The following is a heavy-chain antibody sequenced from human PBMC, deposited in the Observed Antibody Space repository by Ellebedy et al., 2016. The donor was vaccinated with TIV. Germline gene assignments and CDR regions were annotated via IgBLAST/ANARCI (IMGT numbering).Heavy chain of an antibody. V-gene: IGHV3-7*03. J-gene: IGHJ4*02. D-gene: IGHD3-10*01. CDR3: ARDDGSEGALGY. Sequence: GESLKISCEASGFSFTSHWMSWARQAPGKGLEWVTSINHDGSEKNYVDSVKGRFTISRDNAKNSLFLQMNNLRAEDTAMYYCARDDGSEGALGYWGQGTLVTVSS. CDR1: GFSFTSHW. CDR2: INHDGSEK.